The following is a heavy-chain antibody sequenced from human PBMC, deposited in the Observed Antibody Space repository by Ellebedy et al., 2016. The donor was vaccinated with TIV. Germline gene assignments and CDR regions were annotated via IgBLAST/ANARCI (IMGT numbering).Heavy chain of an antibody. CDR2: ISHTGSRT. CDR1: GFSFSTYA. Sequence: PGGSLRLSCVGSGFSFSTYATAWVRQTPGKGLEWVSTISHTGSRTYYANSVEGRFIISRDTSKRTLYLQMNSLRLEDTGVYFCARAGSYRFDYWGQGSLVTVSS. J-gene: IGHJ4*02. V-gene: IGHV3-23*01. CDR3: ARAGSYRFDY. D-gene: IGHD1-26*01.